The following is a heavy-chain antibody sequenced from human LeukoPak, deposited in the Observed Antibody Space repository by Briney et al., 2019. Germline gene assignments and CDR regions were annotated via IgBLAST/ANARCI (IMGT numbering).Heavy chain of an antibody. CDR1: GFTFSSYW. V-gene: IGHV3-74*01. CDR2: INSDGSST. Sequence: GGSLRLSCAASGFTFSSYWMHWVRQAPGKGLVWVSRINSDGSSTSYADSVKGRFTISRDNAKNTLYLQMNSLGAEDTAVYYCARDIYDFWSGYPLDYWGQGTLVTVSS. D-gene: IGHD3-3*01. CDR3: ARDIYDFWSGYPLDY. J-gene: IGHJ4*02.